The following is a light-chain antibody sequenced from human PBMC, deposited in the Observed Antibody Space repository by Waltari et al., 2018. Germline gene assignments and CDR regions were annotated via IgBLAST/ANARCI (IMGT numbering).Light chain of an antibody. CDR1: QSVSSSY. J-gene: IGKJ1*01. CDR3: QQYGSSRTWT. CDR2: GAS. V-gene: IGKV3-20*01. Sequence: DIVLTQSPGTLSLSPGERATLSCRASQSVSSSYLAWYQQKPGQAPRPLIYGASSRATGIPDRFSGSGSGTDFTLTISRLEPEDFAVYYCQQYGSSRTWTFGQGTKVEIK.